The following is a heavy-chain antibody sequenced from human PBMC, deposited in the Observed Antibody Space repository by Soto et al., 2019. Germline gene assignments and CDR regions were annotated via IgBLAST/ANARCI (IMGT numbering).Heavy chain of an antibody. CDR2: LSVSGTST. J-gene: IGHJ4*02. CDR3: AKATTNGGWFNPFDS. CDR1: GFSFVNYA. D-gene: IGHD6-19*01. V-gene: IGHV3-23*01. Sequence: PGGSLRLACAASGFSFVNYAMNWVRQAPGKGLEWVSGLSVSGTSTYYADSVKGRFTISRDNSRDTLFLQMNSLTADDTAVYYCAKATTNGGWFNPFDSWGQGALVTVYS.